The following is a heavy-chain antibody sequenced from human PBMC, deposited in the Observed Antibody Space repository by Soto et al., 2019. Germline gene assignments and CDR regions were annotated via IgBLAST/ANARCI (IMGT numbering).Heavy chain of an antibody. V-gene: IGHV4-61*01. CDR2: IYYSGST. CDR3: ARSKGRGEYCSSTSCPPDY. D-gene: IGHD2-2*01. CDR1: GGSVSSGSYY. Sequence: SETLSLTCTVSGGSVSSGSYYWSWIRQPPGKGLEWIGYIYYSGSTNYNPSLKSRVTISVDTSKNQFSLKLSSVTAADTAVYYCARSKGRGEYCSSTSCPPDYWGQGTLVTVSS. J-gene: IGHJ4*02.